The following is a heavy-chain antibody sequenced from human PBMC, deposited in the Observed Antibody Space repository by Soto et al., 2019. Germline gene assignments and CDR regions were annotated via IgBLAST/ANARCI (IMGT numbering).Heavy chain of an antibody. D-gene: IGHD3-10*01. CDR3: ARDRLPSRLLWFGESKEAYYGMDV. V-gene: IGHV1-2*04. J-gene: IGHJ6*02. Sequence: ASVKVSCKASGYTFTGYYMHWVRQAPGQGLEWMGWINPNSGGTNYAQKFQGWVTMTRDTSISTAYMELSRLRSDDTAVYYCARDRLPSRLLWFGESKEAYYGMDVWGQGPMVTVS. CDR1: GYTFTGYY. CDR2: INPNSGGT.